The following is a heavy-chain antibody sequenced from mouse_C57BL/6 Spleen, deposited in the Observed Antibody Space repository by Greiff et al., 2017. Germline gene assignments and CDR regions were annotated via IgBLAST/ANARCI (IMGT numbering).Heavy chain of an antibody. CDR2: LYPGDGDT. V-gene: IGHV1-80*01. J-gene: IGHJ2*01. D-gene: IGHD5-5*01. CDR1: GYAFSSYW. CDR3: VGDYHYFDD. Sequence: VKLMESGAELVKPGASVKISCKASGYAFSSYWLNWVKQRPGQGLEWIGQLYPGDGDTNYNGKFKGKATLTADKSSSTAYMQLSSLTSEDSAVYFCVGDYHYFDDWGQGTTRTVSS.